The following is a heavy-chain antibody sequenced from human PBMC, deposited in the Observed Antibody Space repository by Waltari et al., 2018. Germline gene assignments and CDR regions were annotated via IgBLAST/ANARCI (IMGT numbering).Heavy chain of an antibody. V-gene: IGHV3-23*03. Sequence: EAQMSESGGGSVQSGGSLTLSCDVSGMRFRNYAMSWVRQAPGEGLEWVSLIDSGGSMTYYSDSVEGRFTISRDNARNTVYLQMSSLRVEDTAIYYCTKAPADGDVFDVWDHGTEVSVSS. CDR2: IDSGGSMT. D-gene: IGHD7-27*01. J-gene: IGHJ3*01. CDR1: GMRFRNYA. CDR3: TKAPADGDVFDV.